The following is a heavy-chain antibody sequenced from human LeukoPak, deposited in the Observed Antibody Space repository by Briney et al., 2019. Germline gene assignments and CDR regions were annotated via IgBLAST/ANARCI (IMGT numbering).Heavy chain of an antibody. CDR1: GFTFDDYA. V-gene: IGHV3-9*03. D-gene: IGHD6-13*01. J-gene: IGHJ3*02. CDR3: AKLIAAAGIDAFDI. CDR2: ISWNSGSI. Sequence: GRSLRLSCAASGFTFDDYAMHWVRQAPGKGLEWVSGISWNSGSIGYADSVKGRFTISRDNAKNSLYLQMNSLRAEDMALYYCAKLIAAAGIDAFDIRGQGTMVTVSS.